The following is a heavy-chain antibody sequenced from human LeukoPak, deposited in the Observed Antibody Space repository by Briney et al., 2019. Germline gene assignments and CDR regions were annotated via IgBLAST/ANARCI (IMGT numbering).Heavy chain of an antibody. D-gene: IGHD5-18*01. Sequence: GGSLRLSCAASGSTVSSSYMSWVRQAPGKGLEWVSVIYSGGSTYYADSVKGRFTISRDNSKNTLYLQMNSLRAEDTAVYYCASISYGYYFDYWGQGTLVSVSS. CDR1: GSTVSSSY. CDR3: ASISYGYYFDY. V-gene: IGHV3-53*01. J-gene: IGHJ4*02. CDR2: IYSGGST.